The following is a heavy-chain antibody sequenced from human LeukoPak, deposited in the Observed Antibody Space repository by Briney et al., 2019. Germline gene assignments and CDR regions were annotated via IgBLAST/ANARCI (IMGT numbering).Heavy chain of an antibody. D-gene: IGHD4-17*01. CDR3: ALLGNYGDYQRRFDY. Sequence: SETLSLTCTVSGYSISSGYYWGWIRQPPGKGLEWIGSIYHSGSTYYNPSLKSRVTISVDTSKNQFSLKLSSVTAADTAVYYCALLGNYGDYQRRFDYWGQGTLVTVSS. V-gene: IGHV4-38-2*02. CDR1: GYSISSGYY. J-gene: IGHJ4*02. CDR2: IYHSGST.